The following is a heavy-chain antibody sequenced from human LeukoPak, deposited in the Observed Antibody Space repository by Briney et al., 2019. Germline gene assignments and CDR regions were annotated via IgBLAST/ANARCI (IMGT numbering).Heavy chain of an antibody. CDR3: ARSGHYDSSGYYSLY. D-gene: IGHD3-22*01. CDR2: INHSGSA. Sequence: PSETLSLTCAVYGGSFSGYYWSSGYYWNWIRQPPGKGLEWIGEINHSGSANYNPSLKSRVTMSVDTSKNQFSLKLSSMTAADTAVYYCARSGHYDSSGYYSLYWGQGILVTVSS. CDR1: GGSFSGYYWSSGYY. V-gene: IGHV4-34*01. J-gene: IGHJ4*02.